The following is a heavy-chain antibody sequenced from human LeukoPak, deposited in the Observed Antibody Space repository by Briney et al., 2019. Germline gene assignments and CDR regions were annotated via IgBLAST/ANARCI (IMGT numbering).Heavy chain of an antibody. D-gene: IGHD2-2*01. V-gene: IGHV3-23*01. J-gene: IGHJ4*02. CDR1: GFRFSSYA. Sequence: GGSLRLACAASGFRFSSYAMSWVRQAPGKGLEWVSAISGSGVSTYYADSVKGRFTLSRDNSKNMVHLQMNSLRADDTAVYYCAKGSSSSRPYYFDYWGQGTLVTVSS. CDR2: ISGSGVST. CDR3: AKGSSSSRPYYFDY.